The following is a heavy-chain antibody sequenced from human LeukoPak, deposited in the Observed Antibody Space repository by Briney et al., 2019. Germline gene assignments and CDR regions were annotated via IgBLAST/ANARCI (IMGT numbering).Heavy chain of an antibody. CDR3: ARLNSWYYFDY. V-gene: IGHV1-18*01. CDR2: ISAYNGNT. D-gene: IGHD6-13*01. Sequence: AASVKVSCKASGYTFRSYGVSWVRQAPGQGLEWMGWISAYNGNTNYAQKFQGRVTITTDTSTSTAYMELRSLRSDDTAVYYCARLNSWYYFDYWGQGTLVTVSS. CDR1: GYTFRSYG. J-gene: IGHJ4*02.